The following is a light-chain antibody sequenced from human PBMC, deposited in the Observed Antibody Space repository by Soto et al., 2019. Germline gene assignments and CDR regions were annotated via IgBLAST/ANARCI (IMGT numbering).Light chain of an antibody. CDR2: DVT. J-gene: IGLJ2*01. Sequence: QSVLTQPASVSGSPGQSITISCTGTSSDVGGYNYVSWFQLHPGKAPNFLIYDVTNRPSGVSNRFSGSKSGNTASLTISGLQPEDEADYYCSSYSSTTTYVVFGGGTKLTVL. CDR1: SSDVGGYNY. CDR3: SSYSSTTTYVV. V-gene: IGLV2-14*03.